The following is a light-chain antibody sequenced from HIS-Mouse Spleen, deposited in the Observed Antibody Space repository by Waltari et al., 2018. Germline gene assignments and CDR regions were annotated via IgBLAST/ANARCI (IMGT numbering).Light chain of an antibody. J-gene: IGLJ2*01. V-gene: IGLV2-8*01. CDR2: EFR. Sequence: QSALTQPPSASGSPGQSVTISCTGPSSDVGGYNYVSWYQQHPGKAPKLMIYEFRKRPSGVPDRFSGSKSGNTASLTVSGLQAEDEADYYCSSYAGSNNFVVFGGGTKLTVL. CDR1: SSDVGGYNY. CDR3: SSYAGSNNFVV.